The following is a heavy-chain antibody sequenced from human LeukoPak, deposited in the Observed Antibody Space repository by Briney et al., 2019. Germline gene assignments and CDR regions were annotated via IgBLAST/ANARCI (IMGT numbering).Heavy chain of an antibody. CDR1: GFTFSRFG. V-gene: IGHV3-30*03. CDR2: ISYDGSKT. J-gene: IGHJ6*02. D-gene: IGHD1-1*01. Sequence: GKSLRLSCAASGFTFSRFGIHWVRQAPGKGLQWLALISYDGSKTYYAASVKDRFTISRDNSKNTLYLQMNSLRTDDTAVYYCARDSQRWSLENFYAMDVWGQGTTVSVSS. CDR3: ARDSQRWSLENFYAMDV.